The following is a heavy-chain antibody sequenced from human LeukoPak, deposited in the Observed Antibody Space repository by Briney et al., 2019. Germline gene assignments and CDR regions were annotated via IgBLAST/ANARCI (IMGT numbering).Heavy chain of an antibody. CDR2: IYHSGST. CDR3: ARGRRGVLEN. J-gene: IGHJ4*02. D-gene: IGHD3-10*01. CDR1: GGSISSGGYS. V-gene: IGHV4-30-2*01. Sequence: SQTLSLTCAVSGGSISSGGYSWSWIRQPPGKGLEWTGYIYHSGSTYYNPSLKSRVTISVDRSKNQFSLKLSSVTAADTAVYYCARGRRGVLENWGQGTLVTVSS.